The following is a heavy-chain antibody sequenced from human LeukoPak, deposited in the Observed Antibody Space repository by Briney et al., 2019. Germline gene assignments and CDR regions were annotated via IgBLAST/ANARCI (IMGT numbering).Heavy chain of an antibody. CDR1: GYTFTGYY. Sequence: ASVKFSCKASGYTFTGYYMHWVRQAPGQGLEWMGWINPNSGGTNYAQKFQGRVTMTRDTSISTAYMELSRLRSDDTAVYYCARGIVEMATIDAFDIWGQGTMVTVSS. V-gene: IGHV1-2*02. J-gene: IGHJ3*02. CDR3: ARGIVEMATIDAFDI. CDR2: INPNSGGT. D-gene: IGHD5-24*01.